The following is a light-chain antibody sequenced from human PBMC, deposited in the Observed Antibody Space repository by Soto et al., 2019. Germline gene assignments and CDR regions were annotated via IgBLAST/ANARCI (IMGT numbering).Light chain of an antibody. V-gene: IGKV3-20*01. J-gene: IGKJ2*01. CDR1: QSVRSNF. CDR3: QQYSTSSPRYT. Sequence: EIVLTQSPGTLSLPPGERATLFCRASQSVRSNFLAWYQQKPGQAPRLLIYNASRRAAGIPDRFSGSGSGTDFTLTISRLEPEDFAVYYCQQYSTSSPRYTFGQGTKLEIK. CDR2: NAS.